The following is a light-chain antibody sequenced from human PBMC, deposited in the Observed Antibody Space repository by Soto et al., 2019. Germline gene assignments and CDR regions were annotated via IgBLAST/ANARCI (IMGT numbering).Light chain of an antibody. Sequence: EIVLTQSPGTLSLSPGERATLSCRTSQSVSSSYLAWYQQKPGQTPRLLIYGASTRATGIPDRFSGSGSGTDFTLTISRLEPEDFAVYYCQQYGSSLFTFGPGTTVYLK. J-gene: IGKJ3*01. CDR3: QQYGSSLFT. V-gene: IGKV3-20*01. CDR1: QSVSSSY. CDR2: GAS.